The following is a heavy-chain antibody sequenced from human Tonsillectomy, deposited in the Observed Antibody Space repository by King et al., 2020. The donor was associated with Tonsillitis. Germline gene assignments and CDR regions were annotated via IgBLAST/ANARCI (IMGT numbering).Heavy chain of an antibody. CDR1: GFTFSNFE. CDR2: ISTSGSNI. D-gene: IGHD2-8*01. Sequence: VQLVESGGGLVQPGGSLRLSCAASGFTFSNFEMNWVRQAPGKGLEWVSYISTSGSNINSADSVKGRFTISRDNAKNTPYLQMNTLRAEDTAVYYCARGAPSRDGLYYMDVWGKGTTVTVSS. V-gene: IGHV3-48*03. J-gene: IGHJ6*03. CDR3: ARGAPSRDGLYYMDV.